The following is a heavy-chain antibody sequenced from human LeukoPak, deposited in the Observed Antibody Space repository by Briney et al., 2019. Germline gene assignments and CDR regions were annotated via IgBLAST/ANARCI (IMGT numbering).Heavy chain of an antibody. CDR2: IYSSGST. CDR3: ARGSIVGATFDYFDY. CDR1: GASISGSNYY. D-gene: IGHD1-26*01. Sequence: SETLSLTCAVSGASISGSNYYWGWIRQPPGKGLEWIGNIYSSGSTYYNASLQSRVTISIDTSKNQFSLRLNSVTAADTAVYYCARGSIVGATFDYFDYWGQGTLVTVSS. J-gene: IGHJ4*02. V-gene: IGHV4-39*07.